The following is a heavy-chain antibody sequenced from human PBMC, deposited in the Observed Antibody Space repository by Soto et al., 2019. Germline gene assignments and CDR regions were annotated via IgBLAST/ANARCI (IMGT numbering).Heavy chain of an antibody. CDR1: GDTISTGGYS. CDR3: ARDPGIAVAGNDGDDAFDI. J-gene: IGHJ3*02. CDR2: TYHSGNP. V-gene: IGHV4-30-2*01. Sequence: PSETLSLTCAVSGDTISTGGYSWAWIRQPPGKALEWIGHTYHSGNPYYNPSLKSRVIISVDRSKNQFSLKLSSVTAADTAVYYCARDPGIAVAGNDGDDAFDIWGQGTMVT. D-gene: IGHD6-19*01.